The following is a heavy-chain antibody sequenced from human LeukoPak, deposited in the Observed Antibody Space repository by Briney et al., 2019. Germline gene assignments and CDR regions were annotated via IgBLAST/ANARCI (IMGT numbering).Heavy chain of an antibody. CDR1: GGSIRSYY. D-gene: IGHD6-13*01. J-gene: IGHJ2*01. Sequence: SETLSLTCTVSGGSIRSYYWSWIRQPPGKGLEWIAYIYYSGSTNYNPSLKSRVTISVDTSMNQFSLKLSSVTAADTAVYYCAIVYYSNSYDYWYFDLWGRGTLVTVSS. CDR2: IYYSGST. V-gene: IGHV4-59*01. CDR3: AIVYYSNSYDYWYFDL.